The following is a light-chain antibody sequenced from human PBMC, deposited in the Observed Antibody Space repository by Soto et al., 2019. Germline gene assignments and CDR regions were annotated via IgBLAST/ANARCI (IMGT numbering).Light chain of an antibody. V-gene: IGLV2-8*01. Sequence: QSALTQPRSVSGSPGQSVTISCTGTSSDVGNYNYVSWYQQHPGKAPKVMIYEINKRPSGVPDRFSGSKSGNTASLTVSGLQAEDEADYYCSSFAGSNNFPYVFGTGTKLTVL. CDR1: SSDVGNYNY. CDR2: EIN. J-gene: IGLJ1*01. CDR3: SSFAGSNNFPYV.